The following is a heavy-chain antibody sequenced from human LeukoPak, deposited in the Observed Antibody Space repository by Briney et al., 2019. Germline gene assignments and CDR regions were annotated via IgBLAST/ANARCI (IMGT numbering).Heavy chain of an antibody. D-gene: IGHD3-9*01. V-gene: IGHV4-39*01. CDR2: FRRALYYGSS. CDR1: GGSIISSSHY. J-gene: IGHJ4*02. Sequence: PPRRLSLTCAISGGSIISSSHYWGWIRQPPGRGLGGIGGAFRRALYYGSSGYKPALNSRIPISVDPSKNQFSLRLRSVTAADTAISFCATLAMTGAAGRTYLTNWGQETLAT. CDR3: ATLAMTGAAGRTYLTN.